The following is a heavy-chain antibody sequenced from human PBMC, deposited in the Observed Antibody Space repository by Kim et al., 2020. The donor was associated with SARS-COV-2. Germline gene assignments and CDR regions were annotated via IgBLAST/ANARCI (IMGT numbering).Heavy chain of an antibody. D-gene: IGHD3-9*01. CDR3: ARVFSLRQTYYYYGMDV. V-gene: IGHV1-3*01. J-gene: IGHJ6*02. CDR2: INAGNGNT. CDR1: GYTFTSYA. Sequence: ASVKVSCKASGYTFTSYAMHWVRQAPGQRLEWMGWINAGNGNTKYSQKFQGRVTITRDTSASTAYMELSSLRSEDTAVYYCARVFSLRQTYYYYGMDVWGQGTTVTVSS.